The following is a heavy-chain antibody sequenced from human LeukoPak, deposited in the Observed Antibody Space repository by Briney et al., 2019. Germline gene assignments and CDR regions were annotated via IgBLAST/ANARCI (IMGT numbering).Heavy chain of an antibody. CDR2: ISYDGSNK. CDR3: AKYSDYYYGPLDD. CDR1: GFSFNTYG. D-gene: IGHD3-22*01. J-gene: IGHJ4*02. Sequence: GRSLRLSCAASGFSFNTYGMHWVRQAPGKGLEWLAAISYDGSNKHYAGSVQGRFTISRDNSKNTLYLLMNSLTAGDTGMYYCAKYSDYYYGPLDDWGQGTPVTVSS. V-gene: IGHV3-30*18.